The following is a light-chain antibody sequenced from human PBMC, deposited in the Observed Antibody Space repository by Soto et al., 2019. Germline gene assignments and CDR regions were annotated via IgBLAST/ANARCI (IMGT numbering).Light chain of an antibody. CDR3: SSYTSSSTLAYV. CDR2: EVN. Sequence: QSALTRPASVSASPGQSITISCTGTSSDVGAYNYVSWYQQHPGKAPKLIVYEVNNRPSGVSDRFSGSKSGSTASLTISGLQAEDEADYYCSSYTSSSTLAYVFGTGTKLTVL. CDR1: SSDVGAYNY. J-gene: IGLJ1*01. V-gene: IGLV2-14*01.